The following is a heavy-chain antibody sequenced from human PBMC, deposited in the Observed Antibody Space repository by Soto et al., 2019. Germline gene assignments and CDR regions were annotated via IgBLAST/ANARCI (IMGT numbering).Heavy chain of an antibody. J-gene: IGHJ6*02. Sequence: GGVLRLSCAASGFTFSSYGMHWVRQAPGKGLEWVAVISYDGSNKYYADSVKGRFTISRDNSKNTLYLQMNSLRAEDTAVYYCAKGSKAFVAGSYGMDVWGQGTTVTVS. V-gene: IGHV3-30*18. CDR1: GFTFSSYG. CDR2: ISYDGSNK. D-gene: IGHD6-19*01. CDR3: AKGSKAFVAGSYGMDV.